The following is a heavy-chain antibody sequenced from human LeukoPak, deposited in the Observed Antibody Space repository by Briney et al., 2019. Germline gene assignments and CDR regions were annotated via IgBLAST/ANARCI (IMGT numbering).Heavy chain of an antibody. CDR2: ISYDGSNK. CDR3: ARVRGGYYEDY. V-gene: IGHV3-30*14. D-gene: IGHD2/OR15-2a*01. Sequence: GGSLRLSCAASGFTFGSYAMHWVRQAPGKGLEWVAVISYDGSNKYYADSVKGRFTISRDNSKNTLYLQMNSLRAEDTAVYYCARVRGGYYEDYWGQGTLVTVSS. J-gene: IGHJ4*02. CDR1: GFTFGSYA.